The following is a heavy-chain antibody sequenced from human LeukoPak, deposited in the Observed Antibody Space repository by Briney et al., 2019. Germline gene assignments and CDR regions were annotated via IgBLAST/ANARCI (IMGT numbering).Heavy chain of an antibody. D-gene: IGHD3-10*01. CDR3: ATGSGSSQMDYYYYYMDV. CDR2: IIPIFGTA. CDR1: GGTFSSYA. J-gene: IGHJ6*03. V-gene: IGHV1-69*05. Sequence: GSSVKVSCKASGGTFSSYAISWVRQAPGQGLEWMGGIIPIFGTANYAQKFQGRVTITTDESTSTAYMELSSLRSEDTAVYYCATGSGSSQMDYYYYYMDVWGRGTTVTVSS.